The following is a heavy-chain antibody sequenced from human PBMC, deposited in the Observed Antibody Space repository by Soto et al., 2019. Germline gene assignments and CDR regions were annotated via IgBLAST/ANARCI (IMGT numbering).Heavy chain of an antibody. CDR3: ARDSGGSRWYNWFDP. CDR1: GGTFSSYA. CDR2: IIPIFGTA. V-gene: IGHV1-69*06. D-gene: IGHD6-13*01. Sequence: ASVKVSCKASGGTFSSYAISWVRQAPGQGLEWMGGIIPIFGTANYAQKFQGRVTITADKSTSTAYMELSSLRSEDTAVYYCARDSGGSRWYNWFDPWGQGTLVTVSS. J-gene: IGHJ5*02.